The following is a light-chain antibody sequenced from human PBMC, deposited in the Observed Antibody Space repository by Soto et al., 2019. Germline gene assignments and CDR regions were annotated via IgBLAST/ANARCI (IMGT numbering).Light chain of an antibody. J-gene: IGKJ3*01. V-gene: IGKV1-39*01. Sequence: DIQMTQSPSSLSASVGDRVTITCRASETIASYVNWYQQRPGKAPKLLIYAASTLQSGVPSRFGGSGSGTDFTLTITSLQPEDFATYYCQQSYSTPFTFAPGTKVDIK. CDR1: ETIASY. CDR2: AAS. CDR3: QQSYSTPFT.